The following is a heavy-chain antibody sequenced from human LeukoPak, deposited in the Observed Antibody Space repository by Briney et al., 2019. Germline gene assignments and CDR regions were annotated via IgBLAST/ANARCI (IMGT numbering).Heavy chain of an antibody. Sequence: ASVKVSCKASGGTFSSYAISRVRQAPGQGLEWMGGIIPIFGTTNYAQKFQGRVTITADESTSTAYMELSSLRSEDTAVYYCSRARTVGYYDSSGFWGQGTLVTVSS. CDR2: IIPIFGTT. D-gene: IGHD3-22*01. CDR1: GGTFSSYA. J-gene: IGHJ4*02. CDR3: SRARTVGYYDSSGF. V-gene: IGHV1-69*01.